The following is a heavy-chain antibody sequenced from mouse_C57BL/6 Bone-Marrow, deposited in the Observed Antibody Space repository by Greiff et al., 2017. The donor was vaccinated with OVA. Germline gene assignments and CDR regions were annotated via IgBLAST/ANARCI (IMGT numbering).Heavy chain of an antibody. CDR1: GFTFSDYY. D-gene: IGHD1-2*01. CDR2: ISNGGGST. J-gene: IGHJ4*01. V-gene: IGHV5-12*01. Sequence: DVHLVESGGGLVQPGGSLKLSCAASGFTFSDYYMYWVRQTPEKRLEWVAYISNGGGSTYYPDTVKGRFTISRDNAKNTLYLQMSRLKSEDTAMYYCARHHYYYAMDYWGQGTSVTVSS. CDR3: ARHHYYYAMDY.